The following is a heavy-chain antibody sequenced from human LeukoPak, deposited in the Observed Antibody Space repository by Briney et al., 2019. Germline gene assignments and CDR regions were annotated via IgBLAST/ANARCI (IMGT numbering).Heavy chain of an antibody. CDR2: ISYDGSNK. V-gene: IGHV3-30*18. D-gene: IGHD6-13*01. Sequence: GGSLRLSCAASGFTFSSYGMHWVRQAPGKGLEWVAVISYDGSNKYYADSVKGRFTISRDNSKNTLYLQMNSLRAEDTAVYYCAKDIIQYSSNYGMDVWGQGTTVTVSS. CDR1: GFTFSSYG. CDR3: AKDIIQYSSNYGMDV. J-gene: IGHJ6*02.